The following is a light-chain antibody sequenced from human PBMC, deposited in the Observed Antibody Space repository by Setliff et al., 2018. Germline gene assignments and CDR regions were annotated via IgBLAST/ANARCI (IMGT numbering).Light chain of an antibody. Sequence: SVLTQPGSVSGSPGQTITISCTGTSSDAGNYIYVSWYQQNPGRAPKLMIYDVSTRPSGISYRFSGSRSGNTASLTISGLQAEDEADYYCSSFRGGTSPFVFGTGTKVTVL. J-gene: IGLJ1*01. CDR3: SSFRGGTSPFV. CDR2: DVS. CDR1: SSDAGNYIY. V-gene: IGLV2-14*03.